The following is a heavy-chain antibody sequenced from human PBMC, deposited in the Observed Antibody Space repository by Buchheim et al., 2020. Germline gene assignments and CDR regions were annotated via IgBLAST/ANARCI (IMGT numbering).Heavy chain of an antibody. D-gene: IGHD3-3*01. CDR2: ISYDGSNK. V-gene: IGHV3-30*18. Sequence: QVQLVESGGGVVQPGRSLRLSCAASGFTFSSYGMHWVRQAPGKGLEWVAVISYDGSNKYYADSVKGRFTISRDNSKNTLTLQMNSLRAEDTAVYYCAKEAGPFDFWSGYYYYYYYGMDVWGQGTT. J-gene: IGHJ6*02. CDR1: GFTFSSYG. CDR3: AKEAGPFDFWSGYYYYYYYGMDV.